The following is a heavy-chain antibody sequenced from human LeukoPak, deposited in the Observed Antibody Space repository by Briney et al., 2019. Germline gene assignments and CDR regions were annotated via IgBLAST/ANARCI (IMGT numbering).Heavy chain of an antibody. CDR3: AKWGDYDVLTGYYVPDY. J-gene: IGHJ4*02. V-gene: IGHV3-23*01. CDR2: ILSSGGST. CDR1: GFTFSNYA. D-gene: IGHD3-9*01. Sequence: GGSLRLSCAASGFTFSNYAMSWVRQAPGKGLEWVSAILSSGGSTYYADSVKGRFTVSRDNSKSTLYLQMNSLRAEDTALYYCAKWGDYDVLTGYYVPDYWGQGTLVTVSS.